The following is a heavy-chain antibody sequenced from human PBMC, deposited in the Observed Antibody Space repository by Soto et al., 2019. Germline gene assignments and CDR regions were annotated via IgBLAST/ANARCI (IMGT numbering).Heavy chain of an antibody. Sequence: SLTLCCAASGVIFRSYGMHWVRQAPGKGLEWVTVIWYDGSNKNYADPVKGRFTISRDNAKNTLFLQMNSLRAEDTAVYYCASSGGWGQGTLVTVSS. J-gene: IGHJ4*02. CDR2: IWYDGSNK. D-gene: IGHD1-26*01. CDR3: ASSGG. V-gene: IGHV3-33*01. CDR1: GVIFRSYG.